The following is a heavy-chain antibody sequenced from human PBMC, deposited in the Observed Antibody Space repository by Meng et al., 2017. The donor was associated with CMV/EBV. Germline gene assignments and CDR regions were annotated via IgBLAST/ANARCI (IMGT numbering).Heavy chain of an antibody. CDR1: GFTVSSNY. D-gene: IGHD2-2*01. CDR2: IYSGGST. V-gene: IGHV3-53*01. CDR3: ARDFVVVVPAAMATYPRYYYYYYGMDV. J-gene: IGHJ6*02. Sequence: GESLKISCAASGFTVSSNYMSWVRQAPGKGLEWGSVIYSGGSTYYADSVKGRFTISRDNSKNTLYLQMNSLRAEDTAVYYCARDFVVVVPAAMATYPRYYYYYYGMDVWGQGTTVTVSS.